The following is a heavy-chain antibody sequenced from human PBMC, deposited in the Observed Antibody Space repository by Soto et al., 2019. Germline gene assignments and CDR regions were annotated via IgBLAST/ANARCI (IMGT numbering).Heavy chain of an antibody. Sequence: QVQLVQSGAEVKKPGSSVKVSCKASGGTFSSYAISWVRLAPGQGLEWMGGIIPIFGTANYAQKFQGRVTITADESTSTAYMELSSLRSEDTAVYYSARVTVEMATIGNWFDPWGQGPMVTVSS. D-gene: IGHD5-12*01. J-gene: IGHJ5*02. CDR3: ARVTVEMATIGNWFDP. CDR2: IIPIFGTA. V-gene: IGHV1-69*01. CDR1: GGTFSSYA.